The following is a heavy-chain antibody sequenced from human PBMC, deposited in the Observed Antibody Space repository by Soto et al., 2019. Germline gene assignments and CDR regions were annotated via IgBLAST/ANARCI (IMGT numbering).Heavy chain of an antibody. V-gene: IGHV3-23*01. J-gene: IGHJ6*03. D-gene: IGHD3-10*01. CDR1: GFTFSSYA. CDR3: AEDPPSRGYYYYYYYMDV. Sequence: GGSLRLSCAASGFTFSSYAMSWVRQAPRKELDWVSAISGSGGSTYYADSVKGRFTISRDNSKNTLYLQMNSLRAEDKAVYYCAEDPPSRGYYYYYYYMDVWGKGTTVTVSS. CDR2: ISGSGGST.